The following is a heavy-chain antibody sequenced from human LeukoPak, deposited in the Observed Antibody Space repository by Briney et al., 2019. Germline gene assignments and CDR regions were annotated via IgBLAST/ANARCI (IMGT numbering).Heavy chain of an antibody. J-gene: IGHJ4*02. CDR3: ARARQFGSGWTAYFDH. D-gene: IGHD6-19*01. CDR2: IHSGGGT. Sequence: GGSLRLSCAASGFTLSGHAMSWVRQAPGKGLEWVSAIHSGGGTYYADSVRGRFTISRHNSQSTLYLQMNSLKAEDTAVYYCARARQFGSGWTAYFDHWGQGTLVTVSS. CDR1: GFTLSGHA. V-gene: IGHV3-23*01.